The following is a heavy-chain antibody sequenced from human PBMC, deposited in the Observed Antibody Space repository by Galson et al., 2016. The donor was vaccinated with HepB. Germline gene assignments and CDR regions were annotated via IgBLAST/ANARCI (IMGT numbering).Heavy chain of an antibody. D-gene: IGHD3-16*01. Sequence: SLRLSCAASGFSFSNSGMSWVRQAPGRGLEWVSAITRSGGATHYADFVKGRFTISRDNSKNTLYLYMTNLTAGDTAIYYCGKHGGFDYWGQGALVTVSS. CDR1: GFSFSNSG. CDR3: GKHGGFDY. V-gene: IGHV3-23*01. CDR2: ITRSGGAT. J-gene: IGHJ4*02.